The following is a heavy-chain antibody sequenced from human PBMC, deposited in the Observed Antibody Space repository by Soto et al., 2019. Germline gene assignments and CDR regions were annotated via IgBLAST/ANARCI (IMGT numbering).Heavy chain of an antibody. CDR3: ARVGLSLDY. CDR2: INHSGST. V-gene: IGHV4-34*01. J-gene: IGHJ4*02. Sequence: QVQLQQWGAGLLKPSETLSLTCAVYGGSFSGYYWSWIRQPPGKGLEWIGEINHSGSTNDNPSLNGRVTISVDTSKNQYSLKMSSVTAADTAVYYCARVGLSLDYWGQGTLVTVSS. CDR1: GGSFSGYY.